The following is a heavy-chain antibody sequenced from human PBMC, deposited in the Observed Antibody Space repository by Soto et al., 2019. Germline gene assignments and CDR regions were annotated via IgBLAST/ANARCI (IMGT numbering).Heavy chain of an antibody. CDR3: TLGRWSAEVFDI. V-gene: IGHV1-69*02. D-gene: IGHD2-2*01. Sequence: QVQLVQSGVEVKKPGSSVKVSCKAAGGSFSIYTVFWVRQAPGQGLEWMGRIIPMFDIANYAQNFQGRVTFNADKFTDTVYMEMLKLRSDDTAVYYCTLGRWSAEVFDIWGQGTLVTVSS. J-gene: IGHJ3*02. CDR2: IIPMFDIA. CDR1: GGSFSIYT.